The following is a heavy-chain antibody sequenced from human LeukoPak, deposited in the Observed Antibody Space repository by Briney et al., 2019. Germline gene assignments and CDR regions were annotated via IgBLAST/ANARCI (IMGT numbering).Heavy chain of an antibody. CDR2: INPNSGGT. D-gene: IGHD4-11*01. Sequence: ASVKVSCKASGYTCTDYYMHWVRQAPGQGLEWMGWINPNSGGTKYAQKFQGRVTLTRDTSISTAYMELARLRSDDTAVYYCATYDYTFFDYWGQGTLVTVSS. J-gene: IGHJ4*02. CDR3: ATYDYTFFDY. V-gene: IGHV1-2*02. CDR1: GYTCTDYY.